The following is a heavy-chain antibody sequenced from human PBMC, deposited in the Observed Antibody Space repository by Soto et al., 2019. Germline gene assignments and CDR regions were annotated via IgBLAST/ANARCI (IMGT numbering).Heavy chain of an antibody. D-gene: IGHD6-13*01. Sequence: QITLKESGPTLVKPTQTLTLTCTFSGFSLSTSGVSVGWIRQPPGKALEWLALIYWDDEKRYSPSLMSRLTIAKDTSKNLVVLTMTNMDPLDTATYYCAHRRAQQLLARSYYFDFWGQRTLVTVSS. CDR1: GFSLSTSGVS. CDR3: AHRRAQQLLARSYYFDF. J-gene: IGHJ4*02. V-gene: IGHV2-5*02. CDR2: IYWDDEK.